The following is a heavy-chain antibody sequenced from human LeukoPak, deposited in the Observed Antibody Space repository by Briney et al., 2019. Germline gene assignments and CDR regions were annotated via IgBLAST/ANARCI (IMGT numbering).Heavy chain of an antibody. CDR1: GFTFSDYY. CDR3: VKEVLFGEMGGDI. D-gene: IGHD3-10*02. Sequence: GGSLRLSCAASGFTFSDYYMSWIRQAPGKGLEWVSYISSSGSTIYYADSVKGRFTISRDNSKSTPYLQMNSLRAEDMALYHCVKEVLFGEMGGDIWGQGTLATVSS. CDR2: ISSSGSTI. J-gene: IGHJ4*02. V-gene: IGHV3-11*04.